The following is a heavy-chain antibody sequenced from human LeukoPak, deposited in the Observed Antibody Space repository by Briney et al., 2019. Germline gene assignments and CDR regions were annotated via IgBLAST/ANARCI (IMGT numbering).Heavy chain of an antibody. CDR1: GFTFSSYS. Sequence: GGSLRLSCAASGFTFSSYSMNWVRQAPGKGLEWVSYISSSSSIIYYADSVKGRFTISRDNAKNSLYLQMNSLRAEDTAVYYCARDASGSYYDYWGQGTLVTVSS. J-gene: IGHJ4*02. CDR3: ARDASGSYYDY. D-gene: IGHD1-26*01. V-gene: IGHV3-48*01. CDR2: ISSSSSII.